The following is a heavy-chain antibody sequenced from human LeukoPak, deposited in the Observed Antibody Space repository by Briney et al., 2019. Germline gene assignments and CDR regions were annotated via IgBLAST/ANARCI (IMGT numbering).Heavy chain of an antibody. J-gene: IGHJ5*02. V-gene: IGHV4-59*01. CDR2: IYNSGRS. CDR1: GGSISSGY. Sequence: PSETLCLTCSVSGGSISSGYWSWIRQPPGKGLEWIAYIYNSGRSNYNPSLKSRVTISLDTSKNQFSLKLSSVTAADTAVYYCAGGSGASWFDPWGQGTLVTVSS. CDR3: AGGSGASWFDP. D-gene: IGHD2-8*02.